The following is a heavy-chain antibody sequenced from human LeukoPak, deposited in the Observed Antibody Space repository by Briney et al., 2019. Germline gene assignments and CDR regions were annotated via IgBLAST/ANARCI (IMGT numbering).Heavy chain of an antibody. CDR1: GYTFNGYY. Sequence: ASVKVSCKASGYTFNGYYMHWVRQAPGQGLEWMGWINPNSGGTNYVENFQGRLTMTRDTSISTAFLELSRLRSEDTAVYYCAKEIGSGSWDYWGQGTLVTVSS. V-gene: IGHV1-2*02. D-gene: IGHD1-26*01. CDR2: INPNSGGT. CDR3: AKEIGSGSWDY. J-gene: IGHJ4*02.